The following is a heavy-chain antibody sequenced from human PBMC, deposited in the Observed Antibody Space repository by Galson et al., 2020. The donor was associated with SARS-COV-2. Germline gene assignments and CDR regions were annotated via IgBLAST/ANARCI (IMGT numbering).Heavy chain of an antibody. D-gene: IGHD3-16*01. J-gene: IGHJ2*01. V-gene: IGHV3-74*01. CDR2: IKSDGTRT. CDR3: VRDGGMEENRDWYFDL. CDR1: GFTFSSYW. Sequence: GESLKISCAASGFTFSSYWMHWVRQTPGKGLVWVSRIKSDGTRTHYADSVKGRFTVSRDNPKNTLYLQMNGLRAEDTAVYYCVRDGGMEENRDWYFDLWGRGALVTVSA.